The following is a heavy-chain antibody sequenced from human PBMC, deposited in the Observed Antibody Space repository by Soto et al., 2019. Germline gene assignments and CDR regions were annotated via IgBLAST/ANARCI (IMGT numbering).Heavy chain of an antibody. CDR3: ASSYSNYALIDYYYYGMDV. J-gene: IGHJ6*02. V-gene: IGHV1-3*01. CDR2: INAGNGNT. Sequence: ASVKVSCKASGYTFSSYHISWVRQAPGQRLEWMGWINAGNGNTKYSQKFQGRVTITRDTSASTAYMELSSLRSEDTAVYYCASSYSNYALIDYYYYGMDVWGQGTTVTVSS. D-gene: IGHD4-4*01. CDR1: GYTFSSYH.